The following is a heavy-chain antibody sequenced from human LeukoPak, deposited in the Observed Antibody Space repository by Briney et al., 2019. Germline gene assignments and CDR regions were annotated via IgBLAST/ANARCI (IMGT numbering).Heavy chain of an antibody. D-gene: IGHD3-22*01. Sequence: SETLSLTCTVSGGSISSYYWSWIRQPPGKGLEWIGYIYYSGSTYYNPSLKSRVTISVDTSKNQFSLKLSSVTAADTAVYYCARGNYYDSSGYSWGYFDYWGQGTLVTVSS. V-gene: IGHV4-59*12. J-gene: IGHJ4*02. CDR3: ARGNYYDSSGYSWGYFDY. CDR1: GGSISSYY. CDR2: IYYSGST.